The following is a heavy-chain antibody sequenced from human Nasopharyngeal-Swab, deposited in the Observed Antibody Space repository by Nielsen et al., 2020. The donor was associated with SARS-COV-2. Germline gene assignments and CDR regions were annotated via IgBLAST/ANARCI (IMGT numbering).Heavy chain of an antibody. CDR3: ARGGLLRFGNMDV. J-gene: IGHJ6*03. CDR2: ISSSSSYI. CDR1: GFPFSSYS. V-gene: IGHV3-21*01. Sequence: GESLKISCAASGFPFSSYSMNWVRQAPGKGLEWVSSISSSSSYIYYADSVKGRFTISRDNAKNSLYLQMNSLRAEDTAVYYCARGGLLRFGNMDVWGKGTTVTVSS. D-gene: IGHD3-3*01.